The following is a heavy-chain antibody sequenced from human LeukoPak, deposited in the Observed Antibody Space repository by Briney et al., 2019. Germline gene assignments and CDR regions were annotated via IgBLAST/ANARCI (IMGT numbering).Heavy chain of an antibody. CDR3: AREASVDIVATTYYFDY. V-gene: IGHV3-21*01. CDR1: GFTFSSYS. J-gene: IGHJ4*02. Sequence: GGSLRLSCAASGFTFSSYSMNWVRQAPGKGLEWVSSISSSSSYIYYADSVKGRFTISRDNAKNSLYLRMNSLRAEDTAVYYCAREASVDIVATTYYFDYWGQGTLVTVSS. CDR2: ISSSSSYI. D-gene: IGHD5-12*01.